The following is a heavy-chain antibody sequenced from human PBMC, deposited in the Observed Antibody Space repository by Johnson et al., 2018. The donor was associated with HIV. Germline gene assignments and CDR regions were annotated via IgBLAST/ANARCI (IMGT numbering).Heavy chain of an antibody. CDR3: ARDVTAGNDAFDI. V-gene: IGHV3-66*01. CDR2: IYSAGST. Sequence: VQLVESGGGLVQPGGSLRLACAVSGFTVSSNYMSWVRQAPGKGLEWVSVIYSAGSTNYADSVKGRFTISRDNSNNTLYLLMNSLRAEDTAVYYCARDVTAGNDAFDIWGQGTMVTVSS. J-gene: IGHJ3*02. CDR1: GFTVSSNY. D-gene: IGHD1-1*01.